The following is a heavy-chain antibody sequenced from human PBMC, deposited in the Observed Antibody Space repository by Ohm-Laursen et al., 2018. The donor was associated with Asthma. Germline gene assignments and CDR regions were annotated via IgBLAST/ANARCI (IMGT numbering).Heavy chain of an antibody. J-gene: IGHJ4*02. CDR1: GGSISSGDYY. CDR3: ARTDLGELSLKI. D-gene: IGHD3-16*02. V-gene: IGHV4-30-4*01. CDR2: IYYSGST. Sequence: SQTLSLTCTDSGGSISSGDYYWSWIRQPPGKGLEWIGYIYYSGSTYYNPSLKSRVTISVDTSKNQFSLKLSSVTAADTAVYYCARTDLGELSLKIWGQGTLVTVSS.